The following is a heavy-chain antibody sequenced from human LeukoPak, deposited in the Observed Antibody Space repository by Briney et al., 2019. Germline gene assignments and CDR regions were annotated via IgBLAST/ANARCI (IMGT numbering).Heavy chain of an antibody. CDR1: GYTFTTYS. CDR3: ARKYSSGWPN. V-gene: IGHV5-51*01. D-gene: IGHD6-19*01. CDR2: IYPGDADT. J-gene: IGHJ4*02. Sequence: GEPLNISGQGSGYTFTTYSIGWARQMPGKGLKWMGIIYPGDADTRYSTSFKGQVTISADKSMNTAYLQWSSLKASDTAMYYCARKYSSGWPNWGQGTLVTVSS.